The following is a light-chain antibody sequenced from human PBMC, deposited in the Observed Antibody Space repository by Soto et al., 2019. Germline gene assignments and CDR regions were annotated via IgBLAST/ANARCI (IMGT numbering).Light chain of an antibody. CDR1: SSDVGAYHS. V-gene: IGLV2-14*03. J-gene: IGLJ3*02. CDR3: RSFADTGTVV. CDR2: DVS. Sequence: QSALTQPASVSGSPGQSFTISCTGTSSDVGAYHSVSWYQQHPGKAPKLIIFDVSNRPSGVSDRFSGSKSGNTASLTISGLQAEDEADYYCRSFADTGTVVFGGGTKVTVL.